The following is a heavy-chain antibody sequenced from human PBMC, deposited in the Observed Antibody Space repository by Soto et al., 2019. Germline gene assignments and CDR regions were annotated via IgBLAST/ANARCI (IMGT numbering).Heavy chain of an antibody. V-gene: IGHV3-30*18. CDR1: GFTFSTYG. J-gene: IGHJ4*02. CDR3: AKDLILFRREATNSWDY. D-gene: IGHD2-21*01. CDR2: ISYDGYNK. Sequence: QVQLVESGGGVVQPGRSLRLCCAASGFTFSTYGMHWVRQAPGKGLEWVAVISYDGYNKYYADSVKGRFSISRDNSKNTLSLQMDSLRAEDTALYYCAKDLILFRREATNSWDYWGQGALVTVSS.